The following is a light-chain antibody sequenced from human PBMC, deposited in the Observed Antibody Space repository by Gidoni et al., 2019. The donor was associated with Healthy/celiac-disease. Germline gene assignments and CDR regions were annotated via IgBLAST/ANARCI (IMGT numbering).Light chain of an antibody. V-gene: IGKV1-27*01. CDR1: QGISNY. J-gene: IGKJ1*01. Sequence: DIQMTHSPSSLSASVGDRVTITCRASQGISNYLAWYQQKPGKVPKLLIYAASTLQSGVPSRFSGRGSGKDFTLTISGLQPEDVETYYCQKYNSAPRTFGQGTKVEIK. CDR3: QKYNSAPRT. CDR2: AAS.